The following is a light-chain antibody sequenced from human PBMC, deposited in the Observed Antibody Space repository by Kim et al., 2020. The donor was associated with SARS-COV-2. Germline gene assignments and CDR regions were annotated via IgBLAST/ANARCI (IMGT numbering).Light chain of an antibody. V-gene: IGKV3-20*01. CDR3: QQYGSSPLLT. Sequence: EIVLTQSPGTLSLSPGERATLSCRASQSVSSSYLVWYQQKPGQAPRLLIYGASSRATGIPDRFSGSGSRTDFTLTISRLEPEDFAVYSCQQYGSSPLLTFGGGTKVDIK. CDR2: GAS. J-gene: IGKJ4*01. CDR1: QSVSSSY.